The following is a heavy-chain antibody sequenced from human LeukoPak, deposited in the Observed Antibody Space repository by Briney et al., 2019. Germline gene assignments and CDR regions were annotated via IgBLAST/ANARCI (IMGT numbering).Heavy chain of an antibody. J-gene: IGHJ4*02. Sequence: PSETLSLTCAVYGGSFSGYYWSWIRQPPGKGLEWIGEINHSGSTNYNPSLKSRATISVDTSKNQFSLKLSSVTAADTAVYYCARVNEWELLLDSYYFDYWGQGTLVTVSS. V-gene: IGHV4-34*01. CDR3: ARVNEWELLLDSYYFDY. CDR1: GGSFSGYY. CDR2: INHSGST. D-gene: IGHD1-26*01.